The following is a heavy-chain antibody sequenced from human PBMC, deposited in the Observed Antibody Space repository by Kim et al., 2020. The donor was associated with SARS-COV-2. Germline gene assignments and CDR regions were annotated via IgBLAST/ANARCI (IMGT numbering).Heavy chain of an antibody. D-gene: IGHD3-22*01. Sequence: TNYSPSLKSRVTISVDTSKNQFSLKLSSVTAADTAVYYCARGRGSGYYDYWGQGTLVTVSS. CDR2: T. CDR3: ARGRGSGYYDY. J-gene: IGHJ4*02. V-gene: IGHV4-34*01.